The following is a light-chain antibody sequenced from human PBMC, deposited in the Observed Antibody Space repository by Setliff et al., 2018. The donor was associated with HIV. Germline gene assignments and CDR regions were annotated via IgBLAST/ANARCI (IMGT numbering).Light chain of an antibody. V-gene: IGLV2-14*01. J-gene: IGLJ1*01. CDR2: EVR. CDR3: SSYTSSSTRV. Sequence: QSALAQPASVSGSPGQSTTISCTGSSSDVGGYNYVSWYQQHPGKAPKLMIYEVRDRPSGVSNRFSGSKSGNTASLTISGLQAEDEADYYCSSYTSSSTRVFGPGTKVTVL. CDR1: SSDVGGYNY.